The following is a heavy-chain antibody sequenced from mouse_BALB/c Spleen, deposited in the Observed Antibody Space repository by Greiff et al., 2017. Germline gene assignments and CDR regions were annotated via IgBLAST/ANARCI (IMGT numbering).Heavy chain of an antibody. CDR1: GFTFSSFG. J-gene: IGHJ4*01. CDR3: AREPYDYDY. V-gene: IGHV5-17*02. CDR2: ISSGSSTI. D-gene: IGHD2-4*01. Sequence: EVMLVESGGGLVQPGGSRKLSCAASGFTFSSFGMHWVRQAPEKGLEWVAYISSGSSTIYYADTVKGRFTISRDNPKNTLFLQMTSLRSEDTAMYYCAREPYDYDYWGQGTSVTVSS.